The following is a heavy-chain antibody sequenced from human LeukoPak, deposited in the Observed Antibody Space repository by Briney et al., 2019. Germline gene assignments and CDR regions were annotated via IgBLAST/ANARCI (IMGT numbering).Heavy chain of an antibody. CDR1: GGSISSYY. CDR3: ARDPRGGTSRDNWFDP. J-gene: IGHJ5*02. Sequence: SETLSLTCTVSGGSISSYYWSWIRQTPGKGLEWIGYIYYSGSTNYNPSLKSRVTISVDTSKNQFSPKLNSVTAADTAVYYCARDPRGGTSRDNWFDPWGQGTLVTVSS. CDR2: IYYSGST. V-gene: IGHV4-59*01. D-gene: IGHD1-1*01.